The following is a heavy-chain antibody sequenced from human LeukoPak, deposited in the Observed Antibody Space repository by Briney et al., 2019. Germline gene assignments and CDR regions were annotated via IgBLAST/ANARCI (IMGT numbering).Heavy chain of an antibody. CDR2: IRRTGSTT. Sequence: SGGSLRLSCAASGFTFSNYFMHWVRQAPGKGLEYFSAIRRTGSTTYYTNSVKGRFTISRDNSKNTLYLQMGGLRAEDMAVYYCATSRYCSGGDCYSLAFDIWGQGTMVTVSS. V-gene: IGHV3-64*01. CDR1: GFTFSNYF. D-gene: IGHD2-15*01. CDR3: ATSRYCSGGDCYSLAFDI. J-gene: IGHJ3*02.